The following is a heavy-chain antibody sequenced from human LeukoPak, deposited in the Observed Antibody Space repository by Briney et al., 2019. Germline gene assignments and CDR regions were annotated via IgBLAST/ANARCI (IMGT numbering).Heavy chain of an antibody. D-gene: IGHD2-2*01. Sequence: GGSLRLSCAASGFTFYDYGISWVRQAPGQGLEWVSGIYWNGGSTGYADSVTGRFTISRDNAKNSLYLQMNSLRAEDTALYYCARGYGSSTSCYFDYWGQGTLVTVS. V-gene: IGHV3-20*04. CDR1: GFTFYDYG. J-gene: IGHJ4*02. CDR3: ARGYGSSTSCYFDY. CDR2: IYWNGGST.